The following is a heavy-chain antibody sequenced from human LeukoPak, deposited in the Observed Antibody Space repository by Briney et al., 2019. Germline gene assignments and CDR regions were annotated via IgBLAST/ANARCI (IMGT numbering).Heavy chain of an antibody. V-gene: IGHV4-34*01. CDR3: ARDPTTVVSVPYYFDD. D-gene: IGHD4-11*01. J-gene: IGHJ4*02. Sequence: SETLSLTCGLFGRSIIGYHWNWIRQSPGKGLEWIGEINHSGSANYNPSFKSRVTISLDTSRNQFSLELRSVTAADTAVYYCARDPTTVVSVPYYFDDWGQGTLVTVSS. CDR1: GRSIIGYH. CDR2: INHSGSA.